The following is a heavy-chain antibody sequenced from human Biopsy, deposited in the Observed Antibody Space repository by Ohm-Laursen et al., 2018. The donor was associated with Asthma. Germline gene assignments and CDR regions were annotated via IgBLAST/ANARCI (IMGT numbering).Heavy chain of an antibody. CDR1: YGPITSGGYY. CDR3: ARAQDYYDSRGYYRSFDY. V-gene: IGHV4-31*03. Sequence: TLSLTCTVSYGPITSGGYYWTWIRQHPGKGLEWIGIIYYSGSTYYNPSLKSRVSISIDTSKNQFSLKLSSVTAADTAVYYCARAQDYYDSRGYYRSFDYWGQGTLVTVSS. D-gene: IGHD3-22*01. J-gene: IGHJ4*02. CDR2: IYYSGST.